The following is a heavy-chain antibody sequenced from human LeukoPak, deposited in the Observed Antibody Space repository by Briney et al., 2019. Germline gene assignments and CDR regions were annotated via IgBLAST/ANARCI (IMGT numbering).Heavy chain of an antibody. Sequence: SETLSLTCTVSGGSISSSSYYWGWIRQPPGKGLEWIGYIYYSGSTNYNPSLKSRVTISVDTSKNQFSLKLSSVTAADTAVYYCASVRWFGELLFYFDYWGQGTLVTVSS. CDR1: GGSISSSSYY. D-gene: IGHD3-10*01. V-gene: IGHV4-61*05. CDR2: IYYSGST. CDR3: ASVRWFGELLFYFDY. J-gene: IGHJ4*02.